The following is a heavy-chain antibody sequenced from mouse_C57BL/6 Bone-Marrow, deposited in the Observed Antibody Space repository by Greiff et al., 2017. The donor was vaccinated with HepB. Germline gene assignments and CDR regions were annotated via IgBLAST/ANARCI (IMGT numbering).Heavy chain of an antibody. CDR1: GYSITSGYD. V-gene: IGHV3-1*01. CDR2: ISYSGST. Sequence: DVQLQESGPGMVKPSQSLSLTCTVTGYSITSGYDWHWIRHFPGNKLEWMGYISYSGSTNYNPSLKSRIYITHDTSKNHFFLKLNSVTTEDTATYYCARGEGYGNFDYWGQGTTLTVSS. J-gene: IGHJ2*01. D-gene: IGHD2-1*01. CDR3: ARGEGYGNFDY.